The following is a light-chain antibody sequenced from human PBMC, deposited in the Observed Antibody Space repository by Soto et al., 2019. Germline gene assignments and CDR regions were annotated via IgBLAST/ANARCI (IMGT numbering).Light chain of an antibody. Sequence: EIVLTQSPGTLSLSPGERATLSCRASQSVSSSYLAWYQQKPGKAPRLLIYDASSRATGIPDRFSGSGSGTDFTLTISRLEPEDFAVYYCQKYGSSQYTFGQGTKLEIK. J-gene: IGKJ2*01. V-gene: IGKV3-20*01. CDR3: QKYGSSQYT. CDR2: DAS. CDR1: QSVSSSY.